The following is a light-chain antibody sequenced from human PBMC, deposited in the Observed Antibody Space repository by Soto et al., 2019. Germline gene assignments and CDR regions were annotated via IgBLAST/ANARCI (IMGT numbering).Light chain of an antibody. CDR2: KTS. CDR1: QSISSW. J-gene: IGKJ1*01. V-gene: IGKV1-5*03. CDR3: QYYNDYCWT. Sequence: DIPLTQSPSTLSASVGDRATITCRASQSISSWLAWYQQKPGKAPNLLIYKTSNLESGVPSRFSGSGSGTEFTLTISSLQLDDFATYYCQYYNDYCWTFGQGTKVEIK.